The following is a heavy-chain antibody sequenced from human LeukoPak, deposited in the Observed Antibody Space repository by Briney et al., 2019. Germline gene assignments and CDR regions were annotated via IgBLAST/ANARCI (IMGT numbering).Heavy chain of an antibody. D-gene: IGHD5-12*01. J-gene: IGHJ6*02. V-gene: IGHV4-34*01. CDR1: GGSSSGYY. Sequence: PSETLSLTCAVYGGSSSGYYWSWIRQPPGKGLEWIGEINHSGSTNYNPSLKSRVTISVDTSKNQFSLKLSSVTAADTAVYYCARGGIVATITDYYYYYGMDVWGQGTTVTVSS. CDR2: INHSGST. CDR3: ARGGIVATITDYYYYYGMDV.